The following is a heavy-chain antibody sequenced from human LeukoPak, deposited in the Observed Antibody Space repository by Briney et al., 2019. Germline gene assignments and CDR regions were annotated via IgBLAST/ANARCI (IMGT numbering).Heavy chain of an antibody. CDR2: IYYSGTT. CDR1: GGSISSYY. V-gene: IGHV4-59*01. Sequence: SETLSLTCTVSGGSISSYYWSWIRQPPGKGLEWIWYIYYSGTTNYNPSLKSRVTISVDTSKNQFSLKLSSVTAADTAVYYCARGVYIAAAQYGYWGQGTLVTVSS. J-gene: IGHJ4*02. CDR3: ARGVYIAAAQYGY. D-gene: IGHD6-13*01.